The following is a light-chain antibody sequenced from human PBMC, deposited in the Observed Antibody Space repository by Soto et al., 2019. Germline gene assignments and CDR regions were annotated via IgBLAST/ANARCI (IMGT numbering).Light chain of an antibody. CDR1: QTVSSTY. Sequence: DIVLTQSPGTLSLSPGERATLSCRASQTVSSTYLGWYQQKPGQAPRLLIYGASSRATGILDRFSGSGSGTDFTLTINRLEPEDFAVYYCRQYGSSPPMYTFGQGTKLEIK. V-gene: IGKV3-20*01. CDR3: RQYGSSPPMYT. CDR2: GAS. J-gene: IGKJ2*01.